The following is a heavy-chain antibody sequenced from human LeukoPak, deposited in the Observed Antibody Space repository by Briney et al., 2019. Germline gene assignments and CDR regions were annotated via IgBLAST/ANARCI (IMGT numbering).Heavy chain of an antibody. CDR2: IWYDGSNK. CDR3: ARDAYYDSSGYYYRTDAFDI. J-gene: IGHJ3*02. Sequence: GGSLRLSCAASGFTFSSYGMHWVRQAPGKGLEWVAVIWYDGSNKYYADSVKGRFTISRDNSKNTLYLQMNSLRAEDTAVYYCARDAYYDSSGYYYRTDAFDIWGQGTMVTVSS. D-gene: IGHD3-22*01. CDR1: GFTFSSYG. V-gene: IGHV3-33*01.